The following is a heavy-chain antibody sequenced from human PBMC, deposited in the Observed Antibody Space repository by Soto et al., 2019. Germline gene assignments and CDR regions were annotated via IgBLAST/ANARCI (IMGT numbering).Heavy chain of an antibody. CDR3: YRHGPDQITIVRLRPPDLFDS. J-gene: IGHJ5*01. CDR1: GFPLSTYN. D-gene: IGHD3-10*01. Sequence: PGGSLTLSCAASGFPLSTYNMNWVRQAPGKGLERVSSISSSGSYIYYADSVKGRFTISRDNTNNSLSLQMNSLRAEDTAVDYCYRHGPDQITIVRLRPPDLFDSGCNGT. CDR2: ISSSGSYI. V-gene: IGHV3-21*01.